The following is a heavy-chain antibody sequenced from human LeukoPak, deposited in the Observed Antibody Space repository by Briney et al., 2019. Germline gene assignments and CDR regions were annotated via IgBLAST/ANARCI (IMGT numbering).Heavy chain of an antibody. CDR2: IHYTGST. Sequence: SETLSLTCTVSGGSITSSYWSWIRQSPGKGLEWIGYIHYTGSTNYNPSLKSRVSMLIDTSKNQFSLKLSSVTAADTAVYYCARGRYSAGDNWFDPWGQGTLVTVSS. D-gene: IGHD3-9*01. V-gene: IGHV4-59*01. J-gene: IGHJ5*02. CDR1: GGSITSSY. CDR3: ARGRYSAGDNWFDP.